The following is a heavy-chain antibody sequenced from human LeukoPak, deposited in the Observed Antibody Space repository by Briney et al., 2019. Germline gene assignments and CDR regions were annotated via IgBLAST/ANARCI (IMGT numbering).Heavy chain of an antibody. V-gene: IGHV3-23*01. D-gene: IGHD3-22*01. Sequence: GGSLRLSCTASGFTFSTYGMSWVRQAPGKGLEWVSSVSNTGTKTYYADSVKGRFTISRDNSKSTLSLQMKSLRADDTALYYCAKVISMIDAAYFPPTGFDPWGQGTQVIVSS. CDR3: AKVISMIDAAYFPPTGFDP. CDR2: VSNTGTKT. J-gene: IGHJ5*02. CDR1: GFTFSTYG.